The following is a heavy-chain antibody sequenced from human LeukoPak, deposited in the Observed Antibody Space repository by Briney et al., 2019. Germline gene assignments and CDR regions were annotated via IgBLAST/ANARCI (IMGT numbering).Heavy chain of an antibody. CDR3: ARCTTGKTFGSLREIKKSREIDY. CDR2: ISSSSSYI. CDR1: GFTFSSYS. D-gene: IGHD1-1*01. J-gene: IGHJ4*02. Sequence: PGGSLRLSCAASGFTFSSYSMNWVRQAPGKVLEWVSSISSSSSYIHYADSVRGRFTISRDNAKNSPFLQMNSLRGEDTAVYYCARCTTGKTFGSLREIKKSREIDYWGQGTLVTVSS. V-gene: IGHV3-21*01.